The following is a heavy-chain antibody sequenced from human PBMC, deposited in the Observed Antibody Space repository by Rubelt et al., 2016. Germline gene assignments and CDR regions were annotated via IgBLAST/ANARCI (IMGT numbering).Heavy chain of an antibody. CDR2: ISYDGSNK. Sequence: KGLEWVAVISYDGSNKHYAASLKGRFSISRDNSKNTLYQQMNSLRAEDTAVYYCARDRKELRYFDWLLTGGFDYWGQGTLVTVSS. CDR3: ARDRKELRYFDWLLTGGFDY. D-gene: IGHD3-9*01. V-gene: IGHV3-30*03. J-gene: IGHJ4*02.